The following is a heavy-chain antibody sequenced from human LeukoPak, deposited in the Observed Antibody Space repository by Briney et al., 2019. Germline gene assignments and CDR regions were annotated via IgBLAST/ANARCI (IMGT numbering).Heavy chain of an antibody. Sequence: SVKVSCKASGGTFSSYAISWVRQAPGQGLEWMGGIIPIFGTTNYAQKFQDRVTITADESTSTAFMELSSLESEDTAVYYCATQRGSYLWGTDFDYWGQGTLVTVSS. V-gene: IGHV1-69*01. J-gene: IGHJ4*02. CDR3: ATQRGSYLWGTDFDY. D-gene: IGHD3-16*01. CDR2: IIPIFGTT. CDR1: GGTFSSYA.